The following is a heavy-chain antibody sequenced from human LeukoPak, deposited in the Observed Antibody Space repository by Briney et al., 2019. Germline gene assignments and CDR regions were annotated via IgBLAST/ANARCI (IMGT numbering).Heavy chain of an antibody. CDR1: GGSITSYY. CDR2: IYHSEST. Sequence: SETLSLTCTVSGGSITSYYWSWIRQPPGKGLEWIGHIYHSESTNYNPSLKSRVTISIDTSKNQFSLKLSSVTAADTAAYYCARHTYYYDSNGYYYFDYWGQGILVTVSS. J-gene: IGHJ4*02. CDR3: ARHTYYYDSNGYYYFDY. V-gene: IGHV4-59*08. D-gene: IGHD3-22*01.